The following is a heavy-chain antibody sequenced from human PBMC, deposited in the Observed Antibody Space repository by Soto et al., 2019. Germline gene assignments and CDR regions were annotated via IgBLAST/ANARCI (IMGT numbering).Heavy chain of an antibody. D-gene: IGHD2-15*01. CDR3: ARWVAGYDY. CDR2: ISSSSSYI. V-gene: IGHV3-21*01. Sequence: MNGVRQAPGKGLEWVSSISSSSSYIYYAYSVKGRFTISRDNAKNSLYLQMNSLRAEDTAVYYCARWVAGYDYWGQGTLVTVSS. J-gene: IGHJ4*02.